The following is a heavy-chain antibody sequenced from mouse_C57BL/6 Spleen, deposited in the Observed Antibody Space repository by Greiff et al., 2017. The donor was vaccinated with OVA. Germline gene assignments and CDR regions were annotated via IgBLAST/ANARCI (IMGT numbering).Heavy chain of an antibody. J-gene: IGHJ4*01. CDR1: GYTFTDYE. D-gene: IGHD2-1*01. CDR3: TRWGYGNFYAMDY. Sequence: QVHVKQSGAELVRPGASVTLSCKASGYTFTDYEMHWVKQTPVHGLEWIGAIDPETGGTAYNQKFKGKAILTADKSSSTAYMELRSLTSEDSAVYYCTRWGYGNFYAMDYWGQGTSVTVSS. CDR2: IDPETGGT. V-gene: IGHV1-15*01.